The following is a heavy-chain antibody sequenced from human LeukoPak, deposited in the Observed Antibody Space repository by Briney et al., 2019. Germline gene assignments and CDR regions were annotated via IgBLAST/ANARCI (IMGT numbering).Heavy chain of an antibody. CDR2: ISPDGNIE. CDR1: GFAFTTFG. V-gene: IGHV3-30*18. J-gene: IGHJ4*02. CDR3: AKINNDDDY. D-gene: IGHD1/OR15-1a*01. Sequence: SLRLSCAAPGFAFTTFGIHWVRQAPGKGLEWVAAISPDGNIEYYTDSVKGRFTISRDNSKNMIYLQMNSLRGEDSAVYYCAKINNDDDYWGQGTLVTVSS.